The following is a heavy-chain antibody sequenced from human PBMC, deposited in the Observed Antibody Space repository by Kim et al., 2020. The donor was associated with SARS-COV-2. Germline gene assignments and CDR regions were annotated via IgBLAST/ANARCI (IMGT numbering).Heavy chain of an antibody. D-gene: IGHD3-10*01. J-gene: IGHJ1*01. Sequence: KSRVTISVDTSKNQFSLKLSSVTAADTAVYYCARDRAGYYGSGSFRYFQHWGQGTLVTVSS. CDR3: ARDRAGYYGSGSFRYFQH. V-gene: IGHV4-59*01.